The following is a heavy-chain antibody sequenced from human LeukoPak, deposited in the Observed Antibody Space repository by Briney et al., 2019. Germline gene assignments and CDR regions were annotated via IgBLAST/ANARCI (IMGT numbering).Heavy chain of an antibody. CDR1: GGTFSSYA. J-gene: IGHJ4*02. CDR2: IIPIFGTA. D-gene: IGHD3-16*01. V-gene: IGHV1-69*01. CDR3: ATKLMITFGGGNDY. Sequence: GASVKVSCKASGGTFSSYAISWVRQAPGQGLEWMGGIIPIFGTANYAQKFQGRVTITADESTSTAYMELSSLRSEDTAVYYCATKLMITFGGGNDYWGQGTLVTVSS.